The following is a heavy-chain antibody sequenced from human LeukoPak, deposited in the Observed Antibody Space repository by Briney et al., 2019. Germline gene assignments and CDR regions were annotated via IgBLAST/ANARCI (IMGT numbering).Heavy chain of an antibody. D-gene: IGHD3-9*01. CDR2: INHGGSA. Sequence: SETLSLTCAVYGGFFNGYFWIWIRQPPGKGLEGIGEINHGGSANYNLSLKSRVTISLDTSKDQFSLKVSSVPAAETGVYYCARQHYDILTGTHPHLDYWGQGNLVTVSS. CDR1: GGFFNGYF. CDR3: ARQHYDILTGTHPHLDY. J-gene: IGHJ4*02. V-gene: IGHV4-34*01.